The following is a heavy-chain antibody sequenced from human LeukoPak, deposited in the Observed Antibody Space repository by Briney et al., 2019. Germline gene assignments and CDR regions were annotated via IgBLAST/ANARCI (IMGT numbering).Heavy chain of an antibody. CDR2: IYYSGST. CDR1: GGSISSYY. D-gene: IGHD4-17*01. V-gene: IGHV4-59*01. J-gene: IGHJ4*02. CDR3: AAGDYARVDY. Sequence: SETPSLTCTVSGGSISSYYWSWIRQPPGKGLEWIGYIYYSGSTNYNPSLKSRVTISVDTSKNQFSLKLSSVTAADTAVYYCAAGDYARVDYWGQGTLVTVSS.